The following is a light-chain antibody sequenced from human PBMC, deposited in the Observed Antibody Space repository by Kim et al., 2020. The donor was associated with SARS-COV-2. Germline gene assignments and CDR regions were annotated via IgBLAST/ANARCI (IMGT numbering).Light chain of an antibody. V-gene: IGLV1-47*01. Sequence: RVTIACSGSSSNIGSNYVYWYQQLPGTAPKLLIYRNNQRPSGVPDRFSGSKSGTSASLAISGLRSEDEADYYCAAWDDSLSVHYVFGTGTKVTVL. CDR1: SSNIGSNY. CDR3: AAWDDSLSVHYV. J-gene: IGLJ1*01. CDR2: RNN.